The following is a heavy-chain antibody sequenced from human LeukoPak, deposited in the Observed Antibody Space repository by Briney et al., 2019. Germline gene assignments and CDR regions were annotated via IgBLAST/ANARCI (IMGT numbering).Heavy chain of an antibody. Sequence: SATLSLTCPGSSGSISSYYWSWIRQPPGKGLEWIGYIYYIGSTNYTPSLESRVTIPVGTSKNNFSLKLSSVTAADTAVYYCACARGGSYPCPPWYMDVWGKGTTVTVSS. CDR1: SGSISSYY. V-gene: IGHV4-59*01. J-gene: IGHJ6*03. CDR3: ACARGGSYPCPPWYMDV. CDR2: IYYIGST. D-gene: IGHD3-16*01.